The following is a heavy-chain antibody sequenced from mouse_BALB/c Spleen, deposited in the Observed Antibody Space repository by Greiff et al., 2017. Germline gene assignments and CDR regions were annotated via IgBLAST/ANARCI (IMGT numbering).Heavy chain of an antibody. Sequence: EVQVVESGGGLVKPGGSLKLSCAASGFTFSDYYMHWVRQTPEKRLEWVATISDGGSYTYYPDSVKGRFTISRDNAKNNLYLQMSSLKSEDTAVYYCAGEGGQLGLREDAMDYWGQGTSVTVSS. CDR1: GFTFSDYY. D-gene: IGHD3-3*01. J-gene: IGHJ4*01. CDR2: ISDGGSYT. V-gene: IGHV5-4*02. CDR3: AGEGGQLGLREDAMDY.